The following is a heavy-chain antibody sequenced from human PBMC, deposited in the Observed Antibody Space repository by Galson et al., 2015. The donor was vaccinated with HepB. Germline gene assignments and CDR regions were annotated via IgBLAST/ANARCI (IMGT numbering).Heavy chain of an antibody. Sequence: SLRLSCAASGFIFSDYYMRWIRQAPGKGLEWISYISNNGSTIYYADSVKGRFTISRDNAKNSLYLQMNSLRAEDTAVYYCARGLAYCSSTTCYRWFDPWGQGTLVTVSS. CDR2: ISNNGSTI. V-gene: IGHV3-11*01. D-gene: IGHD2-2*01. J-gene: IGHJ5*02. CDR3: ARGLAYCSSTTCYRWFDP. CDR1: GFIFSDYY.